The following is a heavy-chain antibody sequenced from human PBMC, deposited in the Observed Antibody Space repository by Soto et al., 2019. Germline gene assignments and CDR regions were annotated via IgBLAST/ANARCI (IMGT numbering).Heavy chain of an antibody. Sequence: ASVKVSCKVSGYTLTELSMHWVRQAPGKGLEWMGGFDPEDGETIYAQKFQGRVTMTEDTSTDTAYMELSSLRSEDTAVYYCATGSSSWYWLGDYYGMDVWGQGTTVTVSS. D-gene: IGHD6-13*01. J-gene: IGHJ6*02. CDR2: FDPEDGET. V-gene: IGHV1-24*01. CDR3: ATGSSSWYWLGDYYGMDV. CDR1: GYTLTELS.